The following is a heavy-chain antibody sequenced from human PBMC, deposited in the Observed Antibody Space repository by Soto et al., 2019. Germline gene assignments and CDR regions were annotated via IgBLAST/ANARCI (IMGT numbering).Heavy chain of an antibody. CDR2: IYYSGST. Sequence: QVQLQESGPGLVKPSQTLSLTCTVSGGSISSGGYYWSWIRQHPGKGLEWIGYIYYSGSTYYNPPLTSRFTIXAXTXKNRFALKLSSVTAADTAVYYCARGGYYDSSGYYGYWGQGTLVTVSS. CDR3: ARGGYYDSSGYYGY. D-gene: IGHD3-22*01. V-gene: IGHV4-31*03. CDR1: GGSISSGGYY. J-gene: IGHJ4*02.